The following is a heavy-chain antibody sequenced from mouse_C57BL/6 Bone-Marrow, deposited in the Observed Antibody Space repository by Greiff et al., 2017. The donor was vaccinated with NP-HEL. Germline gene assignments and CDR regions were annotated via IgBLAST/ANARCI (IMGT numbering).Heavy chain of an antibody. Sequence: EVQLQQSGPELVKPGASVKMYCKASGYTFTDYNMHWVKQSHGKSLEWIGYINPNNGGTSYNQKFKGKATLTVNKSSSTAYMELRSLTSEDSAVYYCAGSGADWYFDVWGTGTTVTVTS. CDR2: INPNNGGT. CDR3: AGSGADWYFDV. CDR1: GYTFTDYN. V-gene: IGHV1-22*01. J-gene: IGHJ1*03.